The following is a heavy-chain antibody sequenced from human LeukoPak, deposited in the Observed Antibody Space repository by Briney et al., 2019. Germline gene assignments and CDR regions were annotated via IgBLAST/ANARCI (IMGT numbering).Heavy chain of an antibody. CDR3: AREGKYSSSWRSGADAFDI. Sequence: ASVKVSCKASGYTFTSYGISWVRQAPGQGLEWMGWINPNSGGTNYAQKFQGRVTMTKDTSISTAYMELSRLRSDDTAVYYCAREGKYSSSWRSGADAFDIWGQGTMVTVSS. V-gene: IGHV1-2*02. J-gene: IGHJ3*02. CDR1: GYTFTSYG. CDR2: INPNSGGT. D-gene: IGHD6-13*01.